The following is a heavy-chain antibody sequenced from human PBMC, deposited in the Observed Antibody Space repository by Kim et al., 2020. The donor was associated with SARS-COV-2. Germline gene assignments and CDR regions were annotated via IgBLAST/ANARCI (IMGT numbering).Heavy chain of an antibody. CDR3: ARGDDILSATWHYYGMDV. J-gene: IGHJ6*02. D-gene: IGHD3-9*01. V-gene: IGHV3-30*01. Sequence: KGRFTISRDNSKNTLYLQMNSLRAEDTAVYYCARGDDILSATWHYYGMDVWGQGTTVTVSS.